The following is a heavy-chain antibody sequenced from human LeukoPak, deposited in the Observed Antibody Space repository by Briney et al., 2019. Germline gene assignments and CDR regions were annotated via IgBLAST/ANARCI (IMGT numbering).Heavy chain of an antibody. D-gene: IGHD3-22*01. CDR3: ARDGPPGVPDSSGYHHDAFDI. J-gene: IGHJ3*02. V-gene: IGHV1-69*05. Sequence: SVKVSCKASGGTFSSYAISWVRQAPGQGLEWMGGIIPIFGTANYAQKFRGRVTITTDESTSTAYMELSSLGSEDTAVYYCARDGPPGVPDSSGYHHDAFDIWGQGTMVTVSS. CDR1: GGTFSSYA. CDR2: IIPIFGTA.